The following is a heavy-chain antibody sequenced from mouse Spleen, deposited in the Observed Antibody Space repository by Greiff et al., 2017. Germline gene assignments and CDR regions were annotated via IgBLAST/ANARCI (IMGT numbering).Heavy chain of an antibody. Sequence: DVKLVESGGGLVKPGGSLKLSCAASGFTFSDYGMHWVRQAPEKGLEWVAYISSGSSTIYYADTVKGRFTISRDNAKNTLFLQMTSLRSEDTAMYYCARPYYGSSWYFDVWGTGTTVTVSS. CDR2: ISSGSSTI. J-gene: IGHJ1*03. CDR1: GFTFSDYG. CDR3: ARPYYGSSWYFDV. V-gene: IGHV5-17*01. D-gene: IGHD1-1*01.